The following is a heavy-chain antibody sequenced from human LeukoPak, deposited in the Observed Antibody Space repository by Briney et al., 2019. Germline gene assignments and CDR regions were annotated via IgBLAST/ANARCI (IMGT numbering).Heavy chain of an antibody. D-gene: IGHD2-2*01. V-gene: IGHV4-59*12. CDR2: IYYSGST. CDR1: GGSISSYY. CDR3: ASSPRLSSTGRYYYYYMDV. Sequence: SETLSLTCTVSGGSISSYYWSWIRQPPGKGLQWIGYIYYSGSTNYNPSLKRRVTISVDTSKNQFSLKLSSVTAADTAVYYCASSPRLSSTGRYYYYYMDVWGKGTTVTVSS. J-gene: IGHJ6*03.